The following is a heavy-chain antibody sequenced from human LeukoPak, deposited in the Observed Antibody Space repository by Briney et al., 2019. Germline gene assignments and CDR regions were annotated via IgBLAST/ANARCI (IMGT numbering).Heavy chain of an antibody. J-gene: IGHJ4*02. CDR3: ARMRDGYNYGLFDY. Sequence: GASVKVSCKASGYTFTGYYMHWVRQAPGQGLEWMGWINPNSGGTNCAQKFQGWVTMTRDTSISTAYMELSRLRSDDTAVYYCARMRDGYNYGLFDYWGQGTLVTVSS. CDR2: INPNSGGT. D-gene: IGHD5-24*01. V-gene: IGHV1-2*04. CDR1: GYTFTGYY.